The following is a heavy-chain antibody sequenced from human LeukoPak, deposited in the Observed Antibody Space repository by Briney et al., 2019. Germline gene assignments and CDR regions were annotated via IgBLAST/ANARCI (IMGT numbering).Heavy chain of an antibody. J-gene: IGHJ4*02. CDR2: IKSKTDGGTT. CDR3: TTQEDYYDSSGYLPDY. CDR1: GFTFSNAW. D-gene: IGHD3-22*01. V-gene: IGHV3-15*01. Sequence: GGSLRLSCAASGFTFSNAWMSWDRQAPGRGREWGGRIKSKTDGGTTYYAAPVNGRFTISRDDSKNTLYLQMNSLKTEDTAVYYCTTQEDYYDSSGYLPDYWGQGTLVTVSS.